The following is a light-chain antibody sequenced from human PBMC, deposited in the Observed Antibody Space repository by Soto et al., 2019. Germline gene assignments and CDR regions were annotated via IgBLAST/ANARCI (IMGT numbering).Light chain of an antibody. CDR1: QSISSDH. J-gene: IGKJ3*01. CDR3: QHYRSAPFT. V-gene: IGKV3-20*01. CDR2: GAS. Sequence: EIVLTQSPGILSFSPGERATLACRASQSISSDHLAWYQQRPGQSPRLLIYGASSRTTGVPDRFGGSGSGTDLTITISRLQPEDFEVYYCQHYRSAPFTFGPGTKVDNK.